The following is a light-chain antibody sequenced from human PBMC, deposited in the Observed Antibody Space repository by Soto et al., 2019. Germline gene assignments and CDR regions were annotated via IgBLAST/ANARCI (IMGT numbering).Light chain of an antibody. Sequence: DIQMTQSPSTLSASVGDRVTITCRASQSISSWLAWYQQKSGKAPKLLIYKASSIESGVPSRFSGSGSGTEFTLTISSLQPYDFATYYCQHYYSYPWTFGQGTKVEIK. J-gene: IGKJ1*01. CDR2: KAS. CDR1: QSISSW. CDR3: QHYYSYPWT. V-gene: IGKV1-5*03.